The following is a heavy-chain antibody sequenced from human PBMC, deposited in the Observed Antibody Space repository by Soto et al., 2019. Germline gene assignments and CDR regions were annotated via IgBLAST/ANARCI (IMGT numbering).Heavy chain of an antibody. Sequence: QVQLQESGPGLVKPSRTLSLTCSVSGASISSGGYYWNWIRQHPGKGLEWIGYIYYSGTTYYNPSLKSRVTISVDTSKNQFSLKLSSVTAADTAVYYCAASCVGCGGFNYYGMDVWGQGTTVTVSS. D-gene: IGHD2-21*01. CDR2: IYYSGTT. V-gene: IGHV4-31*03. J-gene: IGHJ6*02. CDR1: GASISSGGYY. CDR3: AASCVGCGGFNYYGMDV.